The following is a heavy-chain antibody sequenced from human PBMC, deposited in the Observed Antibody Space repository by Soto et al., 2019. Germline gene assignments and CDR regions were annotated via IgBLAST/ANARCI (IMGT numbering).Heavy chain of an antibody. D-gene: IGHD2-15*01. CDR2: ISSSGSTI. J-gene: IGHJ4*02. V-gene: IGHV3-48*01. CDR3: ARETPDPKTKYFDY. CDR1: GVPFSTYI. Sequence: GGSLSLSCAASGVPFSTYIMNWVRQAPGKGLEWLSYISSSGSTIYYADSMKGRFTISRGNAKNSLYLQMNSLRAEDAAVYYCARETPDPKTKYFDYWGQGTLVTVSS.